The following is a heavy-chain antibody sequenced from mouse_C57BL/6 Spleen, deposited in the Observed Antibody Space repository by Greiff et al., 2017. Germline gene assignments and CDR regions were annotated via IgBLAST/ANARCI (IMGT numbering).Heavy chain of an antibody. J-gene: IGHJ4*01. CDR1: GYTFTSYW. Sequence: VQLQQPGAELVKPGASVKMSCKASGYTFTSYWITWVKQRPGQGLEWIGDIYPGSGSTNYNEKFKSKATLTVDTSSSTAYMQLSSLTSEDSAVYYCARPHSSSYVPYDMDYWGQGTSVTVSS. CDR2: IYPGSGST. D-gene: IGHD3-2*02. V-gene: IGHV1-55*01. CDR3: ARPHSSSYVPYDMDY.